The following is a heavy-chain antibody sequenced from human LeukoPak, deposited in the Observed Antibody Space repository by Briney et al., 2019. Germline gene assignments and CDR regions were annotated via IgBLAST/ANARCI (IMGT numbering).Heavy chain of an antibody. V-gene: IGHV4-4*07. Sequence: SETLSLTCSVSGASISAYHWSWIRQPAGRGLEWIGRIYSSGRTNYIPSLKSRLTMSVDTSKNQFSLKLNSVTAADTAVYYCARDYSYPDYWGQGTLVTVSS. CDR3: ARDYSYPDY. CDR2: IYSSGRT. J-gene: IGHJ4*02. D-gene: IGHD5-18*01. CDR1: GASISAYH.